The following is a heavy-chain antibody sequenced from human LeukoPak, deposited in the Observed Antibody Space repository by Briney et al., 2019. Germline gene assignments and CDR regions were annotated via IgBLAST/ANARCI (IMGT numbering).Heavy chain of an antibody. V-gene: IGHV3-53*01. Sequence: GGSLRLSCAASGFTFSSYAMSWVRQAPGKGLEWVSVIYSGGSTYYADSVKGRFTISRDNSKNTLYLQMNSLRAEDTAVYYCARDRSGSYPWSGMDVWGQGTTVTVSS. CDR1: GFTFSSYA. CDR2: IYSGGST. CDR3: ARDRSGSYPWSGMDV. D-gene: IGHD1-26*01. J-gene: IGHJ6*02.